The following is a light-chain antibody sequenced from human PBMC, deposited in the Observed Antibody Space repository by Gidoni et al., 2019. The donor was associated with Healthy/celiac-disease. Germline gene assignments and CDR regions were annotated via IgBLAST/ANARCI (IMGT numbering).Light chain of an antibody. J-gene: IGLJ2*01. CDR3: SSYTSSSTLAGVV. CDR1: SSDVGGYNY. V-gene: IGLV2-14*01. Sequence: QSALTQPASVSGSPGQSITISCTGTSSDVGGYNYVSWYQQHPGKAPKLMIYDVSNRPSGVSNLVSGSKSGKTATLTISGLQAEDEADYYGSSYTSSSTLAGVVFGGGTKLTVL. CDR2: DVS.